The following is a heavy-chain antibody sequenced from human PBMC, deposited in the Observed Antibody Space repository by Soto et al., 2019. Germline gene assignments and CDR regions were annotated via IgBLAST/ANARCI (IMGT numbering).Heavy chain of an antibody. D-gene: IGHD2-21*02. CDR1: GFTFSASA. J-gene: IGHJ4*02. V-gene: IGHV3-73*02. CDR3: AKQIYGGNS. Sequence: EVHLVESGGGLVQPGGSLKLSCATSGFTFSASAMHWVRQVSGKGLEWIARIRSKANNYATTYAPSVKGRFTISRDDSENTVYLQMNSLKTEDTAIYYCAKQIYGGNSWGQGILVTVSS. CDR2: IRSKANNYAT.